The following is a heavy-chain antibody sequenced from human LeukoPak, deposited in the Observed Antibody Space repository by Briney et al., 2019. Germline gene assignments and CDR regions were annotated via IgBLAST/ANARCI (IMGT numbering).Heavy chain of an antibody. D-gene: IGHD4-17*01. CDR1: GGSISSGSYY. CDR2: IYTSGST. J-gene: IGHJ6*02. Sequence: PSQTLSLTCTVSGGSISSGSYYWSWIRQPAGKGLEWIGRIYTSGSTNYNPSLKSRVTISVDTSKNQFSLKLSSVTAADTAVYYCARVTGRAYGDTYYYYGMDVWGQGTTVTVSS. CDR3: ARVTGRAYGDTYYYYGMDV. V-gene: IGHV4-61*02.